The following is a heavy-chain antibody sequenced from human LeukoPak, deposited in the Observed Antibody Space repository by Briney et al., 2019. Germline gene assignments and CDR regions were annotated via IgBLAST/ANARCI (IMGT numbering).Heavy chain of an antibody. J-gene: IGHJ6*03. Sequence: GPSVKVSCKASGGTFSSYAISWVRQAPGQGLEWMGGIIPIFGTANYAQKFQGRVTITTDESTSTAYMELSSLRSEDTAVYYCARVGYYGSGSYWYYYYMDVWGKGTTVTVSS. CDR3: ARVGYYGSGSYWYYYYMDV. D-gene: IGHD3-10*01. V-gene: IGHV1-69*05. CDR2: IIPIFGTA. CDR1: GGTFSSYA.